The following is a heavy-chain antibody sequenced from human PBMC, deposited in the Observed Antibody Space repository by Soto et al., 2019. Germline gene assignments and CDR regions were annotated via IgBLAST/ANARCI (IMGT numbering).Heavy chain of an antibody. Sequence: SETLSLTCAVSCFSISSGNYWGWIRKHPGKGLEWMGSVYHGGNTYYNPSLKSRVSISIDLSKNQFSLKLTSVTAADTAAYYCARARWYDAFNVWGQGTVVTVSS. J-gene: IGHJ3*01. V-gene: IGHV4-38-2*01. CDR2: VYHGGNT. CDR1: CFSISSGNY. D-gene: IGHD2-15*01. CDR3: ARARWYDAFNV.